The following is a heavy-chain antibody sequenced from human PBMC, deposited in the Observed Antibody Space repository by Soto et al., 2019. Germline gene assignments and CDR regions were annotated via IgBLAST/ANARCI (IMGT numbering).Heavy chain of an antibody. D-gene: IGHD5-18*01. Sequence: QVQLVQSGAEVKKPGASVKVSCKASGYTFTRYYIHWVRQAPGQGLEWMGIINPRSGSTTYAQRFQGRVTMNRDTSTSTVDMELSSLRSEDTAVYYCAREGGGYNYAPRGMDVWGQGTTVTVSS. V-gene: IGHV1-46*03. CDR2: INPRSGST. CDR1: GYTFTRYY. J-gene: IGHJ6*02. CDR3: AREGGGYNYAPRGMDV.